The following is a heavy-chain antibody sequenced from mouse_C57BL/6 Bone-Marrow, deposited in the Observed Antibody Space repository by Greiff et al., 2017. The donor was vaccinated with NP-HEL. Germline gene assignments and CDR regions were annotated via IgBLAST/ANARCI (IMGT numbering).Heavy chain of an antibody. CDR3: ARLGNYGYYAMDY. Sequence: QVQLQQPGAELVRPGTSVKLSCKASGYTFTSYWMHWVKRRPGQGLEWIGVIDPSDSYTNYNQKFKGKATLTVDTSSSTAYMQLSSLTSEDSAVYYCARLGNYGYYAMDYWGQGTSVTVSS. V-gene: IGHV1-59*01. J-gene: IGHJ4*01. CDR1: GYTFTSYW. CDR2: IDPSDSYT. D-gene: IGHD2-1*01.